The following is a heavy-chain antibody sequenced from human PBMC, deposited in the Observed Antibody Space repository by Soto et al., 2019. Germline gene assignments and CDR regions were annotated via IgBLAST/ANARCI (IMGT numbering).Heavy chain of an antibody. J-gene: IGHJ6*02. CDR3: ASRINYDFWSGYPTKNYYYYGMDV. D-gene: IGHD3-3*01. V-gene: IGHV3-53*01. Sequence: ESGGGLIQPGGSLRLSCAASGFTVSSNYMSWVRQAPGKGLEWVSVIYSGGSTYYADSVKGRFTISRDNSKNTLYLQMNSLRAEDTAVYYCASRINYDFWSGYPTKNYYYYGMDVWGQGTTVTVSS. CDR2: IYSGGST. CDR1: GFTVSSNY.